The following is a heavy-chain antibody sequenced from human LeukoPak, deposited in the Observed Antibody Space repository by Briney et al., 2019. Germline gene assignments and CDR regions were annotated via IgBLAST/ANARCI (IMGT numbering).Heavy chain of an antibody. CDR3: ARNGGNSDFDY. Sequence: PGGSLRLSCAASGFTFSDYYMSWIRQAPGKGLEWVSFISSSGTYIYYADSMKGRFTISRDNAKNSLYLQMNSLRAEDTALYYCARNGGNSDFDYWGQGTLVTVSS. CDR2: ISSSGTYI. V-gene: IGHV3-11*04. CDR1: GFTFSDYY. D-gene: IGHD4-23*01. J-gene: IGHJ4*02.